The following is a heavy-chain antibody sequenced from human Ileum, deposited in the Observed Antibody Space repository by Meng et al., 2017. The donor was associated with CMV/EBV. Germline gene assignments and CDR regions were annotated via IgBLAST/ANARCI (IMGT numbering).Heavy chain of an antibody. J-gene: IGHJ4*02. CDR1: GFTFSSYA. V-gene: IGHV3-48*04. D-gene: IGHD1-26*01. CDR3: ARRWESLSYFDY. CDR2: ISSTSTTI. Sequence: GGSLRLSCAASGFTFSSYAINWVRQAPGKGLDWVSSISSTSTTIYYADSVRDRFTISRDNAKNSLYLQMNSLRVEDTAVYYCARRWESLSYFDYWGQGALVTVSS.